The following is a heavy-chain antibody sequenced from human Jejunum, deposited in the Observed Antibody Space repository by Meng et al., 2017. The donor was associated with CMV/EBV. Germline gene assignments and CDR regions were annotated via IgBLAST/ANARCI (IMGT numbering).Heavy chain of an antibody. CDR2: VYYSGST. J-gene: IGHJ4*02. V-gene: IGHV4-39*07. Sequence: EAGPGLVKPSETLSLTCTMSGASISDSSYYWGWIRQPPGKGLEWIGSVYYSGSTYYNPSLESRVTISVDTSKNQFSLKLTSVTAADTATYYCARDPTPDGSDYWGRGTLVTVSS. CDR3: ARDPTPDGSDY. CDR1: GASISDSSYY. D-gene: IGHD3-10*01.